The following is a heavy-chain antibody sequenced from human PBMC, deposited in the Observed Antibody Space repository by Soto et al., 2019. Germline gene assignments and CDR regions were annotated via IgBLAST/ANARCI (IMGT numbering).Heavy chain of an antibody. J-gene: IGHJ6*04. Sequence: EVQLVESGGGLVQPGGSLRLSCAASGFTVSSKYMSWVRQAPGKGLEWVSLIQSGGPTYYADCVKGRFTISRDTSENTVHLQMDSLRAEDTAVYYCARDDVLCDGGRCYGVPLGVWGKGTTVTVSS. V-gene: IGHV3-66*01. D-gene: IGHD2-15*01. CDR3: ARDDVLCDGGRCYGVPLGV. CDR1: GFTVSSKY. CDR2: IQSGGPT.